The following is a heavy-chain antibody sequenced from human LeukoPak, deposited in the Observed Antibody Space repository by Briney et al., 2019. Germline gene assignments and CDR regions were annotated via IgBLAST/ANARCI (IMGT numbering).Heavy chain of an antibody. CDR1: GFTVSSNY. J-gene: IGHJ4*02. Sequence: GGSLRLSCAASGFTVSSNYMSWVSQAPGKGLEWVSVIYSGGSTYYADSVKGRFTISRDNSKNTLYLQMNSLRAEDTAVYYCARVRYDSSGYHLDYWGQGTLVTVSS. CDR3: ARVRYDSSGYHLDY. D-gene: IGHD3-22*01. V-gene: IGHV3-53*01. CDR2: IYSGGST.